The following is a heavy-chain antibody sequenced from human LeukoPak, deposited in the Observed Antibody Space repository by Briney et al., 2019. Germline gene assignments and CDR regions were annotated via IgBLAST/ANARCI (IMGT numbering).Heavy chain of an antibody. J-gene: IGHJ6*02. CDR2: ISSSSSYI. CDR1: GFTFSSYS. CDR3: ARVGTPGITGTTGTVRGIGPYYYYYGMDV. D-gene: IGHD1-7*01. V-gene: IGHV3-21*01. Sequence: GGSLRLSCAASGFTFSSYSMNWVRQAPGKGLEWVSSISSSSSYIYYADSVKGRFTISRDNAKNSLYLQMNSLRAEDTAVYYCARVGTPGITGTTGTVRGIGPYYYYYGMDVWGQGTLVTVSS.